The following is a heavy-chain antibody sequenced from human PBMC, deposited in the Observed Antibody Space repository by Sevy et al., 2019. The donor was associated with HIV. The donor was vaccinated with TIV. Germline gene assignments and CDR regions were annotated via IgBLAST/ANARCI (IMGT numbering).Heavy chain of an antibody. CDR3: ARGPPDHYFGVDV. CDR1: GGSISGYY. Sequence: SETLSLTCTVSGGSISGYYRSWIRQPPGKGLEWIGYHYYSGSTNYNPSLKSRVTISVDTSKNQFSLKLISVTAADTAVYYCARGPPDHYFGVDVWGQGTTVTVSS. J-gene: IGHJ6*02. V-gene: IGHV4-59*01. CDR2: HYYSGST.